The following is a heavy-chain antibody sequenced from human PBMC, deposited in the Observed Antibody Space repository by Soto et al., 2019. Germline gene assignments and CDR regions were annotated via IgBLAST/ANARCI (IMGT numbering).Heavy chain of an antibody. V-gene: IGHV3-49*04. D-gene: IGHD3-3*01. CDR2: IRSKAYGGTT. CDR1: GFTFGDYA. CDR3: TRTAYDFWRGFGSTVGWFDP. Sequence: PGGSLRLSCAASGFTFGDYAMSWVRQAPGKGLEWVGFIRSKAYGGTTEYAASVKGRFTISRDDSKSIAYLQMNSLKTEDTAVYYCTRTAYDFWRGFGSTVGWFDPWGQGTLVTVS. J-gene: IGHJ5*02.